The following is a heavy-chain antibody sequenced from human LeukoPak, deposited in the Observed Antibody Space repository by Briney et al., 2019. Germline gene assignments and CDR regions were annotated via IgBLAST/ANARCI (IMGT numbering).Heavy chain of an antibody. D-gene: IGHD4-17*01. Sequence: PGGSLRLSCAASGFTFSSYGMHWVRQAPGKGLEWVAVISYDGSNKYYADSVKGRSTISRDNSKNTLYLQMNSLRAEDTAVYYCAKDGLIYGDYVGYFDYWGQGTLVTVSS. J-gene: IGHJ4*02. CDR2: ISYDGSNK. CDR3: AKDGLIYGDYVGYFDY. V-gene: IGHV3-30*18. CDR1: GFTFSSYG.